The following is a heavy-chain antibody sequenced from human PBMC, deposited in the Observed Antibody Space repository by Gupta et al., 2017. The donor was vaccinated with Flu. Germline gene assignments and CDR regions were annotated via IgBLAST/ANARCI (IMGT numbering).Heavy chain of an antibody. D-gene: IGHD4-17*01. Sequence: QVQLVESGGGVVQPGRSLRLSCAASGFTFSSYGMHWVRQAPGKGLEWVAVISYDGSNKYYADAVKGRFTISRDNAKKTLYLQMKRMRAEDTAVYYYAKEETTVVTPPDYGGQGTMVTVSS. CDR1: GFTFSSYG. CDR3: AKEETTVVTPPDY. J-gene: IGHJ4*02. V-gene: IGHV3-30*18. CDR2: ISYDGSNK.